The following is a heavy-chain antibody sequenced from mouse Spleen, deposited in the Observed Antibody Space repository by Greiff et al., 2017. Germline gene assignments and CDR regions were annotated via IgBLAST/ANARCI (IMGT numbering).Heavy chain of an antibody. CDR3: AREVIYYYGSSYGYFDV. Sequence: VKLVESGPGLVAPSQSLSITCTVSGFSLTNYAVHWVRQSPGKGLEWLGVIWSDGSTDYNAAFISRLSISKDNSKSQVFFKMNSLQADDTAIYYCAREVIYYYGSSYGYFDVWGAGTTVTVSS. J-gene: IGHJ1*01. CDR2: IWSDGST. CDR1: GFSLTNYA. D-gene: IGHD1-1*01. V-gene: IGHV2-4-1*01.